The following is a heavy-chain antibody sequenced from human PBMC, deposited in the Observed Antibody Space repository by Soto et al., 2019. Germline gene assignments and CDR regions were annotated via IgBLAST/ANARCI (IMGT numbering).Heavy chain of an antibody. D-gene: IGHD3-9*01. CDR2: IGGSVATT. Sequence: GVSVIPWSQASVLTFGVVTVCWVRQAQEKRLEWAAAIGGSVATTRHADLSKGRLTISRDNSKNTLYLQLNSLRAEDTAVYFCAKGSSCSSVSCHLARFEFWGQGTLVTVSS. CDR1: VLTFGVVT. CDR3: AKGSSCSSVSCHLARFEF. J-gene: IGHJ4*02. V-gene: IGHV3-23*01.